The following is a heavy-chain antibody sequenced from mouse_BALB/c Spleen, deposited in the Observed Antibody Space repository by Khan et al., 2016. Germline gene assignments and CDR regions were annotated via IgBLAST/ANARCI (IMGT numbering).Heavy chain of an antibody. D-gene: IGHD2-1*01. Sequence: QVQLQQSGAELAKPGASVKMSCKASGYTFTTYWMHWVKQRPGQGLEWIGYINPSTGYTEYNQKFKDKATLTADKSSSTAYMQLSSLTSEDSAVYYCARSRRMMGNYLFDYWGQGTTLTVSS. J-gene: IGHJ2*01. V-gene: IGHV1-7*01. CDR1: GYTFTTYW. CDR2: INPSTGYT. CDR3: ARSRRMMGNYLFDY.